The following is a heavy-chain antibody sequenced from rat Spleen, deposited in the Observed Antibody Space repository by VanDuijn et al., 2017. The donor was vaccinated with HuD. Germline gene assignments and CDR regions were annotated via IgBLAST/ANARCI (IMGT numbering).Heavy chain of an antibody. V-gene: IGHV5S13*01. D-gene: IGHD1-10*01. CDR2: ISTCGGNT. CDR3: ARPRTTTFTY. CDR1: GFTFSNYD. Sequence: EVQLVESGGGLVQPGRSLKLSCAASGFTFSNYDMAWVRQAPTKGLEWIASISTCGGNTYYRESVKGRFTVSRDDTNNTHYLQMDSLRSEDTATYFCARPRTTTFTYWGQGTLVTVSS. J-gene: IGHJ3*01.